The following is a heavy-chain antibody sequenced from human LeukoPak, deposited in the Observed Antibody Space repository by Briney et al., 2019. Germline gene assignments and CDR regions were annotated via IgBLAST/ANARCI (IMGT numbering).Heavy chain of an antibody. CDR1: GGSISSSSYY. V-gene: IGHV4-39*01. CDR2: IYYSGST. CDR3: ARLAPLLEQQLVYYYYYMDV. J-gene: IGHJ6*03. Sequence: SETLSLTCTLSGGSISSSSYYWGWIRQPPGKGLEWIGSIYYSGSTYYNPSLKSRVTISVDTSKNQFSLKLSSVTAADTAVYYCARLAPLLEQQLVYYYYYMDVWGKGTTVTVS. D-gene: IGHD6-13*01.